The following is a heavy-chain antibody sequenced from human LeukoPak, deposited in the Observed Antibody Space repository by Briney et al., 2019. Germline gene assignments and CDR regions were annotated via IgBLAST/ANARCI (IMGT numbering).Heavy chain of an antibody. CDR3: WRAPRVFDP. Sequence: SETLSLTCTVSGGSISSSSYYWGWIRQPPGKGLEWIGSIYYSGSTYYNPSLKSRVTISVDTSKNQFSLKLSSVTAADTAVYYCWRAPRVFDPLGQGNLVNGFS. V-gene: IGHV4-39*07. D-gene: IGHD3-10*01. CDR2: IYYSGST. J-gene: IGHJ5*01. CDR1: GGSISSSSYY.